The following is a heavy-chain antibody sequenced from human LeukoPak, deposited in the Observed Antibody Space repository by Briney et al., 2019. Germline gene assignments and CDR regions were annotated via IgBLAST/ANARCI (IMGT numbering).Heavy chain of an antibody. CDR1: GFTFSSSA. V-gene: IGHV3-23*01. Sequence: GGSLRLSCAASGFTFSSSAMSWVRQAPGKGLEWVSTISGSGDRTYYADSVKGRFTISRDNSKNTLFLHMNSLRAEDTAVYSCAKGYYGSGSFGWFDYWGQGTLVTVSS. CDR2: ISGSGDRT. J-gene: IGHJ4*02. CDR3: AKGYYGSGSFGWFDY. D-gene: IGHD3-10*01.